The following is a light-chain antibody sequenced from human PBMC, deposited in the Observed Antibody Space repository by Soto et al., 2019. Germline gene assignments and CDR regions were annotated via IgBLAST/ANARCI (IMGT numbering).Light chain of an antibody. CDR2: DVF. V-gene: IGKV3-11*01. CDR3: QQRSNWPWLT. J-gene: IGKJ4*01. Sequence: EIVLTQSPSTLSVSPGERATLSCRASQSVNNYLAWYQQKPGQAPRLLIYDVFNRATGIPARFSGSGSGTDFTLTISSLAPEDFEVYYCQQRSNWPWLTFGGGTRVEIK. CDR1: QSVNNY.